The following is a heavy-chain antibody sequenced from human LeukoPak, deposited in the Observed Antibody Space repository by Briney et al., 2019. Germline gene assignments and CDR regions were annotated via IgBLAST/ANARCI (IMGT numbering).Heavy chain of an antibody. CDR2: INPSGGST. Sequence: ASVKVSCKASGYTFINYDFSWVRQAPGQGLEWMGIINPSGGSTSYAQKFQGRVTMTRDTSISTAYMELSRLRSDDTAVYYCARAGYCSGGSCYDWFDPWGQGTLVTVSS. V-gene: IGHV1-46*01. CDR1: GYTFINYD. CDR3: ARAGYCSGGSCYDWFDP. D-gene: IGHD2-15*01. J-gene: IGHJ5*02.